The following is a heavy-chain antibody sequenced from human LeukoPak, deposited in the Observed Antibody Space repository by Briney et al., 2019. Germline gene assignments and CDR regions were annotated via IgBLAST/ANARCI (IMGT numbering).Heavy chain of an antibody. CDR2: IIPILGIA. Sequence: SVKVSCKASGGTFSSYAISWVRQAPGQGLEWMGRIIPILGIANYAQRFQGRVTITADKSTSTAYMELSSLRSEDTAVYYCARDYYDSSGYPFDYWGQGTLVTVSS. CDR1: GGTFSSYA. J-gene: IGHJ4*02. D-gene: IGHD3-22*01. CDR3: ARDYYDSSGYPFDY. V-gene: IGHV1-69*04.